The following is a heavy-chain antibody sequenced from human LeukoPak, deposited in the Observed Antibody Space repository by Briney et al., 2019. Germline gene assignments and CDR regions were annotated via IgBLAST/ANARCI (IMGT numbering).Heavy chain of an antibody. CDR3: ARLVPRVDTTTDSKYFYYMDV. CDR1: SGSINNYY. J-gene: IGHJ6*03. CDR2: IYYSGST. V-gene: IGHV4-59*01. D-gene: IGHD5-18*01. Sequence: PSETLSLTCTVSSGSINNYYWTWIRRPPGKGLEWIGYIYYSGSTNYNPSLKSRVTISIDTSRTQFSLRLSSVTAADTAVYYCARLVPRVDTTTDSKYFYYMDVWGKGTTVTVSS.